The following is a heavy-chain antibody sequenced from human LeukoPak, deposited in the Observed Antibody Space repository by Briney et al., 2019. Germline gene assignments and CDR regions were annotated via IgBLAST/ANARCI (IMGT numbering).Heavy chain of an antibody. CDR3: ARDGSGSYHTPYFDY. J-gene: IGHJ4*02. CDR2: IWYDGSNK. V-gene: IGHV3-33*01. D-gene: IGHD3-10*01. Sequence: GGSLRLSCAASGFTFSSYGMHWVRQAPGKGLERVAVIWYDGSNKYYADSVKGRFTISRDNSKNTLYLQMNSLRAEDTAVYYCARDGSGSYHTPYFDYWGQGTLVTVSS. CDR1: GFTFSSYG.